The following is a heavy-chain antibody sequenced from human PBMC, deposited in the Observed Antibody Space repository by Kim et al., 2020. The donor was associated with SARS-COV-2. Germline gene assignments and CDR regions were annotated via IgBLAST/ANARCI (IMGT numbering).Heavy chain of an antibody. V-gene: IGHV4-39*01. J-gene: IGHJ4*02. CDR1: GGSISSSSYY. Sequence: SETLSLTCTVSGGSISSSSYYWGWIRQPPGKGLEWIGSIYYSGSTYYNPSLKSRVTISVDTSKNQFSLKLSSVTAADTAVYYCARLASTIFGVVSGPFDYWGQGTLVTVSS. D-gene: IGHD3-3*01. CDR3: ARLASTIFGVVSGPFDY. CDR2: IYYSGST.